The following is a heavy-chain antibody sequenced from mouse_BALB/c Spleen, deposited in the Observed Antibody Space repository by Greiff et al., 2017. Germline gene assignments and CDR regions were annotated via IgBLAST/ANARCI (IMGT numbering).Heavy chain of an antibody. CDR3: ARNDGYYFDY. CDR2: ILPGSGST. Sequence: QVQLQQSGPELMKPAPSVTISCKATGYSFSSYWIEWVKQRPGHGLEWIGEILPGSGSTYYNEKFKGKATFTADTSSNTAYMQLSSLTSEDSAVYYCARNDGYYFDYWGQGTTLTVSS. J-gene: IGHJ2*01. V-gene: IGHV1-9*01. CDR1: GYSFSSYW. D-gene: IGHD1-2*01.